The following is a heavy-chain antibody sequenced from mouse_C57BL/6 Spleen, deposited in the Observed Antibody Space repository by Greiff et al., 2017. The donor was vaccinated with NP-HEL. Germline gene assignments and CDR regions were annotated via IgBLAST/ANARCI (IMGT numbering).Heavy chain of an antibody. V-gene: IGHV3-6*01. J-gene: IGHJ3*01. CDR2: ISYDGSN. D-gene: IGHD1-1*01. CDR3: ARGHYYGSSFLFAY. CDR1: GYSITSCYY. Sequence: VQLQQSGPGLVKPSQSLSLTCSVTGYSITSCYYWNWIRQFPGNKLEWMGYISYDGSNNYNPSLKNRISITRDTSKNQFFLKLNSVTTEDTATYYCARGHYYGSSFLFAYWGQGTLVTVSA.